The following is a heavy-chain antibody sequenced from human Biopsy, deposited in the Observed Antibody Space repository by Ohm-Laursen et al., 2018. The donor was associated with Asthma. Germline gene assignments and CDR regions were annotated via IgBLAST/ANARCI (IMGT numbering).Heavy chain of an antibody. Sequence: SVKASCKTSGYTFIGCHIHWMRQAPGQGLEWMGRINPNSGGTNYAQKFQGRVTMTRDTSISTAYMEVSRLRSDDTAVYYCARGQKSAGDRWFDPWGQGTLVTVSS. D-gene: IGHD6-13*01. CDR3: ARGQKSAGDRWFDP. CDR2: INPNSGGT. V-gene: IGHV1-2*06. CDR1: GYTFIGCH. J-gene: IGHJ5*02.